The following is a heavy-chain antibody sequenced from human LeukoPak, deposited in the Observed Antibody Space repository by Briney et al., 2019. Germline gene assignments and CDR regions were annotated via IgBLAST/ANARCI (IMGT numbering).Heavy chain of an antibody. Sequence: SGGSLRLSCAASGFTFSSYTMNWVRQAPGKGLEWVSSISSSSSYIYYADSVKGRFTISRDNAKNSLYLQMNSLRAEDTAVYYCVRYPYCSGGSCYPDYWGQGTLVTVSS. D-gene: IGHD2-15*01. CDR1: GFTFSSYT. CDR2: ISSSSSYI. J-gene: IGHJ4*02. V-gene: IGHV3-21*01. CDR3: VRYPYCSGGSCYPDY.